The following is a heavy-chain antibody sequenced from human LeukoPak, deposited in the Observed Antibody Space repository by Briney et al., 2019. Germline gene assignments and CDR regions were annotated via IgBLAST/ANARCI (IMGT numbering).Heavy chain of an antibody. Sequence: GGSLRLSCAASGFTFSNYNMNWVRQAPGKGLEWVSSISSVSSYTYYADSVKGRFTISRDNAKNSLYLQTNSLRAEDTAVYYCARDGSSLKYYYYYMDVWGKGTTVTVSS. J-gene: IGHJ6*03. CDR2: ISSVSSYT. CDR3: ARDGSSLKYYYYYMDV. D-gene: IGHD6-13*01. V-gene: IGHV3-21*01. CDR1: GFTFSNYN.